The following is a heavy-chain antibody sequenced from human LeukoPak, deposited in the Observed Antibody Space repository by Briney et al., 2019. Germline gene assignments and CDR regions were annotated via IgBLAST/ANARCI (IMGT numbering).Heavy chain of an antibody. CDR1: GGSISSGSYY. V-gene: IGHV4-61*02. D-gene: IGHD4-17*01. J-gene: IGHJ4*02. CDR3: ARASHDYGDYSHFDY. CDR2: LSSSGSP. Sequence: SETLSLTCTVSGGSISSGSYYWSWIRQPAGKGLEWIGRLSSSGSPNYNPSLKSRVTISVDTSKNQLSLKLSSVTAADTAVYYCARASHDYGDYSHFDYWGQGTLVTVSS.